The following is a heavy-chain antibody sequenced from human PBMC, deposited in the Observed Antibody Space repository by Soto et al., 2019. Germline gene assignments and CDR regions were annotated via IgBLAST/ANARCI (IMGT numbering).Heavy chain of an antibody. J-gene: IGHJ4*02. V-gene: IGHV4-31*01. CDR1: GGSISSGGYY. CDR2: TYYSEKT. CDR3: ARLSSSGWPIDS. Sequence: QVQLQESGPGLIKPSQTLTLTCTVSGGSISSGGYYWNWIRQHPGKGLEWIGYTYYSEKTYYNPSLNSPVTISADTSKNQFSLKLSCVSAADTAVYYCARLSSSGWPIDSWGQGTLVTVSS. D-gene: IGHD6-19*01.